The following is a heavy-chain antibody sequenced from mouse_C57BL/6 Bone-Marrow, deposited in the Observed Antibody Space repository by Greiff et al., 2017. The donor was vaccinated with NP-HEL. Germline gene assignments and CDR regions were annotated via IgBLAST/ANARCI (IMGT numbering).Heavy chain of an antibody. D-gene: IGHD2-4*01. V-gene: IGHV1-82*01. CDR1: GYAFSSSW. Sequence: VQLQQSGPELVKPGASVKISCKASGYAFSSSWMNWVKQRPGQGLEWIGRIYPGDGDTNYNGKFKGKATLTADKSSSTAYMQLSSLTSEDSAVYFCARVYYDCDVNFDYWGQGTTLTVSS. CDR3: ARVYYDCDVNFDY. J-gene: IGHJ2*01. CDR2: IYPGDGDT.